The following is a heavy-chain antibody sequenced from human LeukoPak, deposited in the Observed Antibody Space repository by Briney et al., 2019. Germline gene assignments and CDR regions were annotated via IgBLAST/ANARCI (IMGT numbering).Heavy chain of an antibody. CDR2: ISWNSDSI. CDR3: AKSSDSDVFDI. V-gene: IGHV3-9*01. CDR1: GVTFDDYA. J-gene: IGHJ3*02. Sequence: GRSLRLSCAASGVTFDDYAIHWVRQAPGKGLEWVSGISWNSDSIGYADSVKGRFTISRDNAKNSLYLQMNSLRAEDTALYYCAKSSDSDVFDIWGQGTMVTVSS.